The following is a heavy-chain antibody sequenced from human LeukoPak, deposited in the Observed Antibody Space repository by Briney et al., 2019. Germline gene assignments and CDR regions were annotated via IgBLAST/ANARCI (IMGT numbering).Heavy chain of an antibody. J-gene: IGHJ4*02. D-gene: IGHD4-17*01. V-gene: IGHV4-59*01. Sequence: SETQSLTCTVSGGSISSYYWSWIRQPPGKGPEWIGYIYNSGSTKYNPSYNPSLKSRVTISVDTSKNQFSLKLSSVTAADTAVYYCARGLDDGAHFDYWGQGTLVTVSS. CDR1: GGSISSYY. CDR2: IYNSGST. CDR3: ARGLDDGAHFDY.